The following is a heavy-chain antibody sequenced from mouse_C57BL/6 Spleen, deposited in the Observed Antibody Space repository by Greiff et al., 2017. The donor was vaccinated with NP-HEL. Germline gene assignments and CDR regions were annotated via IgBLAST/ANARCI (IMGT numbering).Heavy chain of an antibody. V-gene: IGHV5-16*01. CDR3: ARDSPRYWYFDV. CDR1: GFTFSDYY. CDR2: INYDGSSN. Sequence: EVQLVESEGGLVQPGSSMKLSCTASGFTFSDYYMAWVRQVPEKGLEWVANINYDGSSNYYLDSLKSRFIISRDNAKNILYLQMGSLKSEDTATYYCARDSPRYWYFDVWGTGTTGTVSS. J-gene: IGHJ1*03.